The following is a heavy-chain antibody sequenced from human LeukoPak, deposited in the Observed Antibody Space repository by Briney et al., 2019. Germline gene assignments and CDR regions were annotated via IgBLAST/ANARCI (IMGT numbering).Heavy chain of an antibody. Sequence: GGSLRLSCAASGFTFTSYGMHWVRQAPGKGLDWVGLIWDDGNNKYYADSVKGRFTISRDNSKHTLYLQMNSLRAEDTAVYYCARDNGEWRLNWFDHWGQGTLVTVSS. CDR1: GFTFTSYG. D-gene: IGHD2-8*01. CDR2: IWDDGNNK. J-gene: IGHJ5*02. V-gene: IGHV3-33*01. CDR3: ARDNGEWRLNWFDH.